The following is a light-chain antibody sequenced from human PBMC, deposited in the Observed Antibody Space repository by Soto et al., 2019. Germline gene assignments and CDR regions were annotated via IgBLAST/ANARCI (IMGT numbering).Light chain of an antibody. CDR2: VNS. CDR1: SSNIGAGYD. Sequence: QSVLTQPPSVSGAPGQRVTISCTGNSSNIGAGYDVHWYQQLPGTAPKLLIYVNSNRPSGVPDRFSGSKSGTSASLAITGLQAEDEADYYCQSYDSSLSAYYVFGTGTKVTVL. J-gene: IGLJ1*01. V-gene: IGLV1-40*01. CDR3: QSYDSSLSAYYV.